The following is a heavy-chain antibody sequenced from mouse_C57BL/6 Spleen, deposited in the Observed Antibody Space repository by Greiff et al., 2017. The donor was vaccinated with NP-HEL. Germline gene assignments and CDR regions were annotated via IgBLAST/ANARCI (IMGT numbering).Heavy chain of an antibody. CDR1: GYAFSSSW. J-gene: IGHJ2*01. CDR3: ARRVGPYYFDD. CDR2: IYPGDGDT. V-gene: IGHV1-82*01. Sequence: QVQLKESGPELVKPGASVKISCKASGYAFSSSWMNWVKQRPGKGLEWIGRIYPGDGDTNYNGKFKGKATLTADKSSSTAYMQLSSLTSEDSAVYFCARRVGPYYFDDWGQGTTLTVSS. D-gene: IGHD1-1*02.